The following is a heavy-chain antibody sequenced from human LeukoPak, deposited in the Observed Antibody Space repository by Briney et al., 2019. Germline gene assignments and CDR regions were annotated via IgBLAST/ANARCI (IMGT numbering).Heavy chain of an antibody. J-gene: IGHJ4*02. CDR2: ISAYNGNT. D-gene: IGHD2-21*02. CDR3: ARGTTLAYCGGDCYSHFDY. CDR1: GYTFTSYG. V-gene: IGHV1-18*01. Sequence: GASVKVSCKASGYTFTSYGISWVRRAPGQGLEWMGWISAYNGNTNYAQKLQGRVTMTTDTSTSTAYMELRSLRSDDTAVYYCARGTTLAYCGGDCYSHFDYWGQGTLVTVSS.